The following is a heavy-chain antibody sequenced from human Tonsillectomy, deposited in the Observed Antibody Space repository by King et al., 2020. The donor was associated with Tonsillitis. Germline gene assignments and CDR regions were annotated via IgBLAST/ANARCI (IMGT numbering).Heavy chain of an antibody. CDR2: ISCDGGST. CDR3: AKDLGYCSGGSCYREFAFDI. V-gene: IGHV3-43*01. D-gene: IGHD2-15*01. CDR1: GFTFDDYT. J-gene: IGHJ3*02. Sequence: VQLVESGGVVVQPGGSLRLSCAASGFTFDDYTMHWVRQAPGKGLEWVSLISCDGGSTYYADSVKGRFTISRDNSKNSLYLQMNSLRTEDTALYYCAKDLGYCSGGSCYREFAFDIWGQGTMVTVSS.